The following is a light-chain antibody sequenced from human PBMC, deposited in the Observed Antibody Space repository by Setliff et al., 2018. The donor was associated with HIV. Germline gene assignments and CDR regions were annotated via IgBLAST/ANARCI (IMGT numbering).Light chain of an antibody. CDR1: SSDIGAYDY. V-gene: IGLV2-14*03. CDR2: DVS. J-gene: IGLJ3*02. Sequence: QSVLTQPASVSGSPGQPITISCTGTSSDIGAYDYVSWYQQHPGKAPKLIIYDVSSRPSGVSYRFSGSKSDNTASLTISGLQAEDKADYYCYSSTTSSTWVFGGGTKVTVL. CDR3: YSSTTSSTWV.